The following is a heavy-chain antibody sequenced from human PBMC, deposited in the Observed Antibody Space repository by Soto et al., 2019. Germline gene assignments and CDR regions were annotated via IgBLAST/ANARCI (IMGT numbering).Heavy chain of an antibody. CDR3: ARDFNVRDYDILLGARDYFDY. J-gene: IGHJ4*02. V-gene: IGHV3-33*01. D-gene: IGHD3-9*01. Sequence: GGSLRLSCAASGFTFSSYGMHWVRQAPGKGLEWVAVIWYDGSNKYYADSVKGRFTISRDNSKNTLYLQMNSLRAEDTAVYYCARDFNVRDYDILLGARDYFDYWGQGTLVTVSS. CDR2: IWYDGSNK. CDR1: GFTFSSYG.